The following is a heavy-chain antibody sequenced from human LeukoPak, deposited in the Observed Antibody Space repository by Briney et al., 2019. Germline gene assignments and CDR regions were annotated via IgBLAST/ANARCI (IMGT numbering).Heavy chain of an antibody. J-gene: IGHJ5*02. CDR3: ARGGGWRTVTTRFDP. CDR1: GGSISSSNW. D-gene: IGHD4-17*01. V-gene: IGHV4-4*02. Sequence: SETLSLTCAVSGGSISSSNWWSWVRQPPGKGLEWIGEIYHSGSTNYNPSLKSRVTISVDTSKNQFSLKLSSVTAADTAVYYCARGGGWRTVTTRFDPWGQGTLVTVSP. CDR2: IYHSGST.